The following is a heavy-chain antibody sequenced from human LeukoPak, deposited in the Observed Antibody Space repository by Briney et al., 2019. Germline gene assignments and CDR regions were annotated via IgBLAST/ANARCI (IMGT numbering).Heavy chain of an antibody. Sequence: GGSLRLSCAASGFTFSSYAMHWVRQAPGKGLEWVAVISYDGSNKYYADSVKGRFTVSRDNSKNTLFLQMNSLRAEDTAVYYCAKDGGLWVSAHWGDSWGRGTLVTVSS. J-gene: IGHJ4*02. D-gene: IGHD7-27*01. V-gene: IGHV3-30*04. CDR2: ISYDGSNK. CDR1: GFTFSSYA. CDR3: AKDGGLWVSAHWGDS.